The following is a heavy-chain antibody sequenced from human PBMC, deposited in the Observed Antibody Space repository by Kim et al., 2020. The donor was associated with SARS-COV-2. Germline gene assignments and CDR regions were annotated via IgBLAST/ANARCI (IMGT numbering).Heavy chain of an antibody. CDR2: INPNSGGT. J-gene: IGHJ4*02. V-gene: IGHV1-2*06. Sequence: ASVKVSCKASGYTFTGYYMHWVRQAPGQGLEWMGRINPNSGGTNYAQKFQGRVTMTRDTSISTAYMELSRLRSDDTAVYYCARVSIAVAGIYYFDYWGQGTLVTVSS. CDR1: GYTFTGYY. CDR3: ARVSIAVAGIYYFDY. D-gene: IGHD6-19*01.